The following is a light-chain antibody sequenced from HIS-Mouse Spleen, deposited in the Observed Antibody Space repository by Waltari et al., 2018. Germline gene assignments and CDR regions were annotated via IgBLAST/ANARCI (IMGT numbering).Light chain of an antibody. CDR3: SSYTSSSTEV. Sequence: QSALTQPASVSGSPGQSITISCTGTSSDVGGYNYVSWYQQHPGKAPKLMIYDVSNRPSGVSNRFSGSKSGNTASLTISGLQAEDEADYYCSSYTSSSTEVFGGRTKLTVL. CDR2: DVS. J-gene: IGLJ2*01. CDR1: SSDVGGYNY. V-gene: IGLV2-14*03.